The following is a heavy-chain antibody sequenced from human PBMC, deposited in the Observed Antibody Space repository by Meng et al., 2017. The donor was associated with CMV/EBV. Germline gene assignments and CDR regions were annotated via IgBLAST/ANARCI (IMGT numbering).Heavy chain of an antibody. CDR3: ARESSYDFSHDY. CDR2: INPSGGST. V-gene: IGHV1-46*01. Sequence: QVQLGQYGPEVTTPRASWSSYSNASGSTFTSYYMRWGRKHPGQGLEWMGIINPSGGSTSYAQKFQGRVTMTRDTSTSTVYMELSSLRSEDTAVYYCARESSYDFSHDYWGQGTLVTVSS. J-gene: IGHJ4*02. CDR1: GSTFTSYY. D-gene: IGHD3-3*01.